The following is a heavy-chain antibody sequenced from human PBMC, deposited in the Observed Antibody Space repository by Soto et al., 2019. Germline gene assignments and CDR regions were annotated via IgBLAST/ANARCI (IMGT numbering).Heavy chain of an antibody. CDR3: AIDDYDFRVLDP. V-gene: IGHV1-8*01. CDR1: GYTFTSYD. J-gene: IGHJ5*02. Sequence: ASVKVSCKASGYTFTSYDINWVRQATGQGLEWMGWMNPNSGNTGYAQKFQGRVTMTRNTSISTAYMELSSLRSEDTAVYYCAIDDYDFRVLDPWGQGTLVTVYS. D-gene: IGHD3-3*01. CDR2: MNPNSGNT.